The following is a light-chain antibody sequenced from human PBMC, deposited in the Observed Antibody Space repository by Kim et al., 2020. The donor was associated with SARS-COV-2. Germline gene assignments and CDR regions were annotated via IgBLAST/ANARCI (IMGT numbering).Light chain of an antibody. J-gene: IGLJ3*02. V-gene: IGLV3-1*01. CDR3: QAWDSSTWV. CDR1: KLGDKY. CDR2: QDS. Sequence: MSPGQTASITCSGDKLGDKYACWYQQKPSQSPVLVIYQDSKRPSGIPERFSGSNSGNTATLTISGTQAMDEADYYCQAWDSSTWVFGGGTKLTVL.